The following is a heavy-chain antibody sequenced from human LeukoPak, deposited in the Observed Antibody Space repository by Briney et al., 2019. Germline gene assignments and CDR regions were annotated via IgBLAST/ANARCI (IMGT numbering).Heavy chain of an antibody. CDR2: ISAYNGNT. CDR1: GYTFTSYG. D-gene: IGHD3-3*01. CDR3: ARDRSRLFGVVIIIGWFDP. J-gene: IGHJ5*02. V-gene: IGHV1-18*01. Sequence: ASVKVSCKASGYTFTSYGISWVRQAPGQGLEWMGWISAYNGNTNYAQKLKGRVTMTTDTATSTAYMELRSLRSDDTAVYYCARDRSRLFGVVIIIGWFDPWGQGTLVTVSS.